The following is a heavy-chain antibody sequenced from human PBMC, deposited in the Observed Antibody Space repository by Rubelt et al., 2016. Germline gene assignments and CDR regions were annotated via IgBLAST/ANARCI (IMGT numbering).Heavy chain of an antibody. D-gene: IGHD3-22*01. CDR3: ARDSSGYLGIYGMDV. CDR1: GGSFSGYY. CDR2: INHSGST. J-gene: IGHJ6*02. V-gene: IGHV4-34*01. Sequence: QVQLQQWGAGLLKPSETLSLTCAVYGGSFSGYYWSWIRQPPGKGLEWIGEINHSGSTNYNPSLKSRVTMSVETSKNQFSLKLSAGTAADTVGYYCARDSSGYLGIYGMDVWGQGTTVTVSS.